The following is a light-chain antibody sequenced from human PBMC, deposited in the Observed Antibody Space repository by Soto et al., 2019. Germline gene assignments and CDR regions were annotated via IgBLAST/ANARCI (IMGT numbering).Light chain of an antibody. J-gene: IGKJ3*01. CDR3: QQRGSLFS. Sequence: EIVLTQSPATLSLSPGKRATLSCRASQSVGTYLAWYQQRPGQAPRLLIYDAFHRATGIPARFSGSGAGTDFTLTINSLEPEDFAIYYCQQRGSLFSLGPGTKVDFK. CDR1: QSVGTY. CDR2: DAF. V-gene: IGKV3-11*01.